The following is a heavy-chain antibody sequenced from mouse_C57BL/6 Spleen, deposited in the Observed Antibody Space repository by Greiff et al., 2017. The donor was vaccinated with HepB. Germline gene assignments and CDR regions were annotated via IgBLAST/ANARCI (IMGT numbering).Heavy chain of an antibody. D-gene: IGHD2-4*01. V-gene: IGHV5-17*01. Sequence: EVKLVESGGGLVKPGGSLKLSCAASGFTFSDYGMHWVRQAPEKGLEWVAYISSGSSTIYYADTVKGRITISRDNSKNTLFLQMTSLRSEDTAMYYCAKDDYGLFDYWGQGTTLTVSS. J-gene: IGHJ2*01. CDR3: AKDDYGLFDY. CDR2: ISSGSSTI. CDR1: GFTFSDYG.